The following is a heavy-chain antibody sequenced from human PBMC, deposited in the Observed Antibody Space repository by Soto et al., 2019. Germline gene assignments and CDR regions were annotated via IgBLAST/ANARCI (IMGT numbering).Heavy chain of an antibody. CDR1: GFTFSSYS. D-gene: IGHD3-10*01. Sequence: PGGSLRLSCAASGFTFSSYSMNWVRQAPGKGLEWVSYISSSSSTIYYADSVKGRFTISRDNAKNSLYLQMNSLRDEDTAVYYCAREYGSGSYSYYYYYGMDVWGQGTTVTVSS. CDR3: AREYGSGSYSYYYYYGMDV. CDR2: ISSSSSTI. J-gene: IGHJ6*02. V-gene: IGHV3-48*02.